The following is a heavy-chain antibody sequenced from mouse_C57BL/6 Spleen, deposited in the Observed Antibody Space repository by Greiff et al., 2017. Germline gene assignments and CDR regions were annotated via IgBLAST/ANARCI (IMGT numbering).Heavy chain of an antibody. V-gene: IGHV5-4*01. Sequence: EVQLQESGGGLVKPGGSLKLSCAASGFTFSSYAMSWVRQTPEKRLEWVATISDGGSYTYYPDNVKGRFTISRDTAKNNLYLQMSHLKSEDTAMYYCAREGSTVDYFEYWGQGTTLTVSS. CDR1: GFTFSSYA. J-gene: IGHJ2*01. D-gene: IGHD1-1*01. CDR3: AREGSTVDYFEY. CDR2: ISDGGSYT.